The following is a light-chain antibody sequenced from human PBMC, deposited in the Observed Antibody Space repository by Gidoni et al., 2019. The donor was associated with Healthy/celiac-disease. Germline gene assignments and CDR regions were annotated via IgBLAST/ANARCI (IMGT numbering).Light chain of an antibody. CDR1: QSVLYSSNNKNY. CDR3: QQYYSTPPWT. J-gene: IGKJ1*01. Sequence: DIVMTQSPDSLAVSLGERATINCKSSQSVLYSSNNKNYLAWYQQKPGQPPKLRIYRASTRESGVPDRFSGSGSGTDFTLTISSLQAEDVAVYYGQQYYSTPPWTFGQGTKVEIK. V-gene: IGKV4-1*01. CDR2: RAS.